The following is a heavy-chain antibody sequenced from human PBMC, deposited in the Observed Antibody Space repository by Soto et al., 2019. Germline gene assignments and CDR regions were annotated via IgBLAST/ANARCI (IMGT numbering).Heavy chain of an antibody. D-gene: IGHD6-13*01. V-gene: IGHV3-9*01. J-gene: IGHJ4*02. CDR2: ISWNSGRI. CDR1: GFTFDDYA. Sequence: EVQLVESGGGLVQPGRSLRLSCAASGFTFDDYAMHWVRQAPGKGLEWVSGISWNSGRIGYADSVKGRFTISRDNAKNSLYLQMTRLRAEDTALYYCAKDKGIALNLFDYWGQGTLVTVSS. CDR3: AKDKGIALNLFDY.